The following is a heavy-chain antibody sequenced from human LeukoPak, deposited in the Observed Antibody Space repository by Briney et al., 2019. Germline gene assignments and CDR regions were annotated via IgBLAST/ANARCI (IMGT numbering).Heavy chain of an antibody. V-gene: IGHV4-34*01. J-gene: IGHJ4*02. CDR3: ARLVVVGSAMKPSNYFDY. D-gene: IGHD2-2*01. CDR1: GGSFSGYY. Sequence: SETLSLTCAVDGGSFSGYYWSWIRQPPGKGLEWNGAINNSGSTNYNPSLKRRVTISVEPSKNQFSLKLSSVTAADTAVYYCARLVVVGSAMKPSNYFDYWGQGTLVTVSS. CDR2: INNSGST.